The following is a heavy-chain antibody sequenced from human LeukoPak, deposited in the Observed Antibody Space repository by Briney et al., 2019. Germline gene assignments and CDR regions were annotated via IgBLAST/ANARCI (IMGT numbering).Heavy chain of an antibody. D-gene: IGHD5-18*01. CDR3: AKERAAMGTDAFDI. CDR1: GFTFTHYG. Sequence: GGSLRLSCAASGFTFTHYGIHWVRQAPGKGLEWVASISFDGRNEYYLDSVKGRFTISRDSPKNTLYLQMNSLRAEDTAVYYCAKERAAMGTDAFDIWGQGTMVAVSS. CDR2: ISFDGRNE. J-gene: IGHJ3*02. V-gene: IGHV3-30*18.